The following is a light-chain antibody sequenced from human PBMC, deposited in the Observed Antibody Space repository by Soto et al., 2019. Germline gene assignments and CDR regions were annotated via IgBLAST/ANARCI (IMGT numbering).Light chain of an antibody. CDR3: QQYSNWPLLS. CDR1: QSVGSN. J-gene: IGKJ4*01. CDR2: GAS. V-gene: IGKV3-15*01. Sequence: EVALTQSPATLSVSPGAGATLSCRASQSVGSNLAWYQQKPGQTPRVLIYGASTRAIGVPARFSGSGFGTEFTLTISSLQPEDFVVYYCQQYSNWPLLSFGGGTKV.